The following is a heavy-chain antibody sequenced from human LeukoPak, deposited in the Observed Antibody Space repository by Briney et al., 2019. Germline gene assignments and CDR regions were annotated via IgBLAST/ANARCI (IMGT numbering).Heavy chain of an antibody. V-gene: IGHV3-74*01. CDR1: GFTFSSYW. CDR2: INSDGSST. D-gene: IGHD3-3*01. Sequence: GGSLRLSCAASGFTFSSYWMHWVRQAPGKGLVWVSRINSDGSSTSYADSVKGRFTISRDNAKNTLYLQMNSLRAEDTAVYYCARVWSGYSYYFDYWGQGTLVTVSS. CDR3: ARVWSGYSYYFDY. J-gene: IGHJ4*02.